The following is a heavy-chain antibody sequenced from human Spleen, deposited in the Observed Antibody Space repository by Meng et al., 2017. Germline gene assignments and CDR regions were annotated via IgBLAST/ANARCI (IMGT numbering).Heavy chain of an antibody. Sequence: QVQLEESGPGLVKPSPTLSLTCTVSGGSINSGGYYWNWIRQHPGKGLEWIGYIYYSGITYYNPSLKSRVTISVDTSKNQFSLQLSSVTAADTAVYYCARDPSGTAHFDYWGQGTLVTVSS. CDR1: GGSINSGGYY. J-gene: IGHJ4*02. CDR3: ARDPSGTAHFDY. D-gene: IGHD3-10*01. V-gene: IGHV4-31*03. CDR2: IYYSGIT.